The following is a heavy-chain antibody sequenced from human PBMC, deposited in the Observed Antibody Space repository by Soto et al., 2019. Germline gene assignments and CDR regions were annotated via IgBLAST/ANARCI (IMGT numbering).Heavy chain of an antibody. Sequence: SETLSLTCTVSGYSVTGYYWGWIRQPPGEGLEWIGYIYYNGDTNYNPSLKSRATTSVDTSKKQFSLELSSVTAADTAVYYCSNLGSADYDYFWGQGTQVTVSA. D-gene: IGHD4-17*01. CDR3: SNLGSADYDYF. CDR1: GYSVTGYY. V-gene: IGHV4-59*02. CDR2: IYYNGDT. J-gene: IGHJ4*02.